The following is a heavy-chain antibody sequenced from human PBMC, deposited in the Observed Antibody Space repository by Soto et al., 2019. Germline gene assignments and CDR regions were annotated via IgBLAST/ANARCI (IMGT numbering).Heavy chain of an antibody. CDR2: IHYSGST. CDR1: GGSISSYF. V-gene: IGHV4-59*08. J-gene: IGHJ6*02. D-gene: IGHD6-13*01. Sequence: SETLSLTCTVSGGSISSYFWSWIRQPPGRGLEWIGHIHYSGSTNYNPSLKSRVTISVDTSKNQVSLKLSSVTAADTAMYFCARQVSSPGPPYYYDMDVWGQGTTVTVSS. CDR3: ARQVSSPGPPYYYDMDV.